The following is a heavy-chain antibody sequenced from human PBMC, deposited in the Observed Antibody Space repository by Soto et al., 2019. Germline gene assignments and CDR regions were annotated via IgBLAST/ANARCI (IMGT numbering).Heavy chain of an antibody. Sequence: GGSLRLSCAASGFTFSGYAMSWVRQAPGKGLEWVSAISGSGGSTYYADSVKGRFTIFRDNSKNTLYLQMNSLRAEDTAVYYFAILRAMTGTTMANWLDPWGQGTLVPVCS. D-gene: IGHD1-7*01. CDR1: GFTFSGYA. CDR3: AILRAMTGTTMANWLDP. J-gene: IGHJ5*02. V-gene: IGHV3-23*01. CDR2: ISGSGGST.